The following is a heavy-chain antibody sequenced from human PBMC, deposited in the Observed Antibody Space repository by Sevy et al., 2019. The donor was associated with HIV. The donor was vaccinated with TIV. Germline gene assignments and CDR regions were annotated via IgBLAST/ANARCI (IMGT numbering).Heavy chain of an antibody. V-gene: IGHV1-18*01. D-gene: IGHD5-18*01. CDR1: GYTFTSYG. CDR3: ATTAMVTGLDI. CDR2: ISAYNGNT. Sequence: ASVKVSCKASGYTFTSYGISWVRQAPGQGLEWMGWISAYNGNTNYAQKLQGRVTMTTDTSTSTAYMELRSLRSDDTAVYYCATTAMVTGLDIWGQRTMVTVSS. J-gene: IGHJ3*02.